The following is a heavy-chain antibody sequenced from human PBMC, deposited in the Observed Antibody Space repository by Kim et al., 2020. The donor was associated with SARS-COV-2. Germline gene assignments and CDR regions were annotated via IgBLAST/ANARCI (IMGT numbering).Heavy chain of an antibody. CDR3: ARSVARHYWYFDL. CDR1: GGSISSSSYY. CDR2: IYYSGST. V-gene: IGHV4-39*07. Sequence: SETLSLTCTVSGGSISSSSYYWGWIRQPPGKGLEWIGSIYYSGSTYYNPSLKSRVTISVYTSKNQFSLKLSSVTAADTAVYYCARSVARHYWYFDLWGRGTLVTVSS. J-gene: IGHJ2*01. D-gene: IGHD6-19*01.